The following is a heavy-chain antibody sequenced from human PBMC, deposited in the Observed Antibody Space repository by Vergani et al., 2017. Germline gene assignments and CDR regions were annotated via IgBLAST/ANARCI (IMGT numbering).Heavy chain of an antibody. Sequence: EVQLVESGGGLVQPGGSLRLSCAASGFTFSSYWMHWVRHAPGKGLVWVSRINSDGSSTSYADSVKGRFTISRDNSKNTLYLQMNSLRAEDTAVYYCAKDIGYCSGGSCYTIFDYWGQGTLVTVSS. CDR2: INSDGSST. CDR1: GFTFSSYW. CDR3: AKDIGYCSGGSCYTIFDY. J-gene: IGHJ4*02. V-gene: IGHV3-74*01. D-gene: IGHD2-15*01.